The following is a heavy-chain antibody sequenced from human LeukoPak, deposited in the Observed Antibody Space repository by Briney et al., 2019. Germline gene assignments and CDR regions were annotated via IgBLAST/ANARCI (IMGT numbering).Heavy chain of an antibody. D-gene: IGHD3-16*01. Sequence: GGFLRLSCAASGFTFSSYSMNWVRQAPGKGLEWVSYISSSSSTIYYADSVKGRFTISRDNAKNSLYLQMNSLRAEDTAVYYCARGARAKIDAFDIWGQGTMVTVSS. V-gene: IGHV3-48*01. CDR2: ISSSSSTI. CDR1: GFTFSSYS. CDR3: ARGARAKIDAFDI. J-gene: IGHJ3*02.